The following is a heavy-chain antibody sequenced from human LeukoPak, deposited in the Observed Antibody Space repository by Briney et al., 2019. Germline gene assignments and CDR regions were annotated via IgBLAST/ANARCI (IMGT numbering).Heavy chain of an antibody. J-gene: IGHJ3*02. CDR2: INPNSGVT. V-gene: IGHV1-2*02. CDR1: GYPFTTYY. D-gene: IGHD3-22*01. CDR3: ARNYYDSSGYYGGFQI. Sequence: ASVKVSCKSSGYPFTTYYIHWVRQAPGQGREWMGWINPNSGVTNYAQNFQGRLTMTRDTSISTAYMELSRLRSDDTAVYYCARNYYDSSGYYGGFQIWGPGTMVTVSS.